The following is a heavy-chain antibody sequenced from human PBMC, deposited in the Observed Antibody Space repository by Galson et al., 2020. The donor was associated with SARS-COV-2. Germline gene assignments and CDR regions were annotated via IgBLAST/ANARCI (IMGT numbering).Heavy chain of an antibody. D-gene: IGHD3-9*01. J-gene: IGHJ4*02. CDR2: IFSDDEK. Sequence: KMSGPTLVKPTETLTLTCTVSGFSLNNGRLAVSWIRQPPGKALEWLAHIFSDDEKSSSTSLKSRLTISMDTSKSQVVLTMTNVDPADTGTYYCARMDTYSDTSFDYWGQGTLVTISS. CDR3: ARMDTYSDTSFDY. V-gene: IGHV2-26*01. CDR1: GFSLNNGRLA.